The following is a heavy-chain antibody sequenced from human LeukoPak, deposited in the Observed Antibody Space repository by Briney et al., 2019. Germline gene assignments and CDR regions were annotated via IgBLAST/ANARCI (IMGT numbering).Heavy chain of an antibody. CDR2: INPNSGGT. CDR3: ARSWTASPHYDISTGYYGDAFDI. J-gene: IGHJ3*02. CDR1: GYTFTGYY. D-gene: IGHD3-9*01. Sequence: ASVKVSCKASGYTFTGYYMHWVRQAPGQGLEWMGWINPNSGGTNYAQKFQGRVTMTRDTSISTAYMELSRLRSDDTAVYYCARSWTASPHYDISTGYYGDAFDIWGQGTMVTVSS. V-gene: IGHV1-2*02.